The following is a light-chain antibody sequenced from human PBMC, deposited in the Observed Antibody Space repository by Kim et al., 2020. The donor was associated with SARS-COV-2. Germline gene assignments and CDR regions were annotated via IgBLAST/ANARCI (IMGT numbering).Light chain of an antibody. Sequence: QSVLTQPPSVSGAPGQRVTISCTGSFSNIGASYDVHWYQQFPGAAPKLLIYSNNNRPSGVPDRFSGSKSGTSASLAITGLQAEDEAEYYCQSFDRSGDWIFCGGTQLTVL. CDR3: QSFDRSGDWI. CDR1: FSNIGASYD. CDR2: SNN. J-gene: IGLJ2*01. V-gene: IGLV1-40*01.